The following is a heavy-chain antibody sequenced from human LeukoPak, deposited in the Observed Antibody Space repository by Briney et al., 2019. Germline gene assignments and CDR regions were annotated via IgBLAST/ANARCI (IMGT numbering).Heavy chain of an antibody. CDR1: GGPLSSFY. CDR3: AASGSVERGTFHI. D-gene: IGHD3-10*01. CDR2: VYSSGTT. J-gene: IGHJ3*02. Sequence: PSETLSRTCTGSGGPLSSFYWSWIRHPPGKGLEGFVYVYSSGTTNYNPSLNSRVTISIDTSKSQFSLKVTSVTAAATAVYYCAASGSVERGTFHIWGQGTVVTVSS. V-gene: IGHV4-59*01.